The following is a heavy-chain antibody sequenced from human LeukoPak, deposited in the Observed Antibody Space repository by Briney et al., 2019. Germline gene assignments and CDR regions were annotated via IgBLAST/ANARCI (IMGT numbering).Heavy chain of an antibody. Sequence: PGGSLRLSCSASGFNFETHAMHWVRQAPGKGLEWVAMIWRGGNYKFYADSVKGRISISRDDSRSAMYLQMDSLRGEDAAVYYCVTDPPRSGSAFWSWGQGALVTVSS. J-gene: IGHJ5*02. V-gene: IGHV3-33*01. CDR1: GFNFETHA. D-gene: IGHD6-19*01. CDR2: IWRGGNYK. CDR3: VTDPPRSGSAFWS.